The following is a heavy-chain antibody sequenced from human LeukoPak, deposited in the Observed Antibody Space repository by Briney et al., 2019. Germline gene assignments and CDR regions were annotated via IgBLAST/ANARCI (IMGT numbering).Heavy chain of an antibody. CDR3: ARRERYCSSTSCYSYFDY. V-gene: IGHV4-59*01. D-gene: IGHD2-2*02. J-gene: IGHJ4*02. Sequence: SETLSLTCSVSGGSMCSYYWSWIRQPPGEGLEGIGYIYYCGSTKYNLSLKSRVTISVDTSKNQFYLKLSSVTAADTAVYCCARRERYCSSTSCYSYFDYWGQGTLGSVFS. CDR2: IYYCGST. CDR1: GGSMCSYY.